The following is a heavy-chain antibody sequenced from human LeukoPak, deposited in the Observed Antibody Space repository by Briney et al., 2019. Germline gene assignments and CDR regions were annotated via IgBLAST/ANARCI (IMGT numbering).Heavy chain of an antibody. CDR3: ARQGPEFNWSEYDS. J-gene: IGHJ4*02. D-gene: IGHD1-20*01. V-gene: IGHV4-34*01. Sequence: SETLSLTCAIYSESFSGYFWSWIRQPPGKGLEWIGEINYSGSTYYNPSLKSRVTIFVDTSKNQFSLKLSSVTAADTAVYYCARQGPEFNWSEYDSWGQGTLVTVSS. CDR2: INYSGST. CDR1: SESFSGYF.